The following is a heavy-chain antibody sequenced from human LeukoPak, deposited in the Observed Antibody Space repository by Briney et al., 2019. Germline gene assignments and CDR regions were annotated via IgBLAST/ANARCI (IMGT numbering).Heavy chain of an antibody. CDR2: ISSSGSTI. D-gene: IGHD3-10*02. Sequence: GGSLRLSCAAAGFAFSSYEMNWVRQAPGKGLEWVSYISSSGSTIYYADSVKGRFTISRDNAKNSLYLQMNSLRAEDTAVYYCAGLGITMIGGVWGKGTTVTISS. CDR3: AGLGITMIGGV. V-gene: IGHV3-48*03. J-gene: IGHJ6*04. CDR1: GFAFSSYE.